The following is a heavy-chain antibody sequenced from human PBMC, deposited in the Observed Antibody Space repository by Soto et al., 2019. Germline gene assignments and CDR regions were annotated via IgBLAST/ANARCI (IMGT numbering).Heavy chain of an antibody. CDR1: GGSIRSSGYY. D-gene: IGHD3-22*01. CDR3: ARQFVSGYYDSSGFPPPPFDY. V-gene: IGHV4-39*01. Sequence: SETLSLTCTVSGGSIRSSGYYWGWIRQPPGKGLEWIGSIYYSGSTYYNPSLKSRVTISVDTSKNQFSLKLSSVTAADTAVYYCARQFVSGYYDSSGFPPPPFDYWGQGTLVTVSS. J-gene: IGHJ4*02. CDR2: IYYSGST.